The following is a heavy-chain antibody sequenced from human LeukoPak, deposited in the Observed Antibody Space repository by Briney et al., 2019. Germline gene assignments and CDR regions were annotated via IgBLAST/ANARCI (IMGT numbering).Heavy chain of an antibody. CDR1: GFTFSSYA. CDR2: VSSSGAST. D-gene: IGHD2-21*01. Sequence: GGSLRLSCAASGFTFSSYAMSWVRQAPGKGLEWVSVVSSSGASTFYADSVKGRFTISRDNSKNTLYLQVNSLRAEDTAVYLCAKQGCGGGGCNFDKWGQGALVTVSS. V-gene: IGHV3-23*01. CDR3: AKQGCGGGGCNFDK. J-gene: IGHJ4*02.